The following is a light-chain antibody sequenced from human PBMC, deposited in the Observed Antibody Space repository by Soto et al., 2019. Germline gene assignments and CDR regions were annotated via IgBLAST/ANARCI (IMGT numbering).Light chain of an antibody. CDR1: QSISSW. V-gene: IGKV1-5*03. J-gene: IGKJ1*01. CDR3: QQYKSYSWT. Sequence: SQSTLSPSSLAVAVGGRVTITCRASQSISSWLAWYQPKPGKAPKLLIYKASSLESGVPSRFSGSGSGTEFTLTTTSPQPDDFGTYYRQQYKSYSWTFGQGTKVDIK. CDR2: KAS.